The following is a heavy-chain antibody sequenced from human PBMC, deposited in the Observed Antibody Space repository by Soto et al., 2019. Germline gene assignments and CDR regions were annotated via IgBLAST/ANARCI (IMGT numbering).Heavy chain of an antibody. Sequence: TGGSLRLSCAASGFTFSTYGMTWVRQAPGKGLEWVSSIRSRSSYIYYADSVKGRFTISRDNAKNSLFLHMNSLRADDTAAFYCARDEGGESSSYYYYGVDVWGQETTVTVSS. V-gene: IGHV3-21*01. CDR2: IRSRSSYI. CDR1: GFTFSTYG. D-gene: IGHD3-16*01. CDR3: ARDEGGESSSYYYYGVDV. J-gene: IGHJ6*02.